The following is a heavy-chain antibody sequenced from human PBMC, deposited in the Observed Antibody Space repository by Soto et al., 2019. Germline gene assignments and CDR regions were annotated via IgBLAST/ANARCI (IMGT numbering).Heavy chain of an antibody. CDR1: GGSISSGGYS. CDR2: IYHSGST. J-gene: IGHJ5*02. CDR3: GRPGFGCYYNVRWFGP. D-gene: IGHD3-10*01. Sequence: QLQLQESGSGLVKPSQTLSLTCAVSGGSISSGGYSWSWIRQPPGKGLEWIGYIYHSGSTYYNPSHKGQIPKPGDRYKNQFAPKVNSVTAPDTAVYWWGRPGFGCYYNVRWFGPWGQGTLVTVSS. V-gene: IGHV4-30-2*01.